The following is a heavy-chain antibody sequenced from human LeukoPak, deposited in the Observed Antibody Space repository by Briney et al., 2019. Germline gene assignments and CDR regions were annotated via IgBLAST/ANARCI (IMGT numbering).Heavy chain of an antibody. D-gene: IGHD2-2*01. V-gene: IGHV1-2*04. Sequence: GGSVTVSCKASGYTLTDYYMHWVRQAPGQGLAWVGCINPNSGGTNYAHKFQGWLTIPRDTAISGAFMQLSKVRSDDTAVYYCARGHPSVVITSAGIDRWGQETLVTVSS. CDR1: GYTLTDYY. CDR2: INPNSGGT. J-gene: IGHJ5*02. CDR3: ARGHPSVVITSAGIDR.